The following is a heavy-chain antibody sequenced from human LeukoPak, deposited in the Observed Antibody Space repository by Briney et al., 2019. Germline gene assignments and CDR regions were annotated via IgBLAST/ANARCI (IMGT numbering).Heavy chain of an antibody. Sequence: GGSLRLSCTVSGFTLSINSMSWVRQAPGKGLEWGSFIYSGGNTHYSDSVKGRCTISRDNSKKTLYLQMNSLRAEDTALYYCARRAGEYSHPYDYWGQGTLVTASS. CDR2: IYSGGNT. V-gene: IGHV3-53*01. CDR3: ARRAGEYSHPYDY. CDR1: GFTLSINS. D-gene: IGHD4-17*01. J-gene: IGHJ4*02.